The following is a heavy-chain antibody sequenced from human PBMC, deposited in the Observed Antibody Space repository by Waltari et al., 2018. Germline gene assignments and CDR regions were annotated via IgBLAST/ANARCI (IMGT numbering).Heavy chain of an antibody. J-gene: IGHJ4*02. V-gene: IGHV1-2*02. CDR3: ARAQGGVAYCTTVSCYAYDY. CDR2: INPNSGAT. CDR1: GYTLTGNF. Sequence: LVQSGAEVKEPGASVKVSCRAAGYTLTGNFLHWVRQAPGQGPEWMGWINPNSGATRYAQRCQGRVTMPRDTSIDTAYMDLTRLTSDDTAMYYCARAQGGVAYCTTVSCYAYDYWGQGTLVIVSS. D-gene: IGHD2-2*01.